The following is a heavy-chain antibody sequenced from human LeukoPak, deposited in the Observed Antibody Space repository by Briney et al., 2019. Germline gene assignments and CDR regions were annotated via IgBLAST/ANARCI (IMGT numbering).Heavy chain of an antibody. V-gene: IGHV3-33*01. CDR2: VWYDGRNR. CDR3: ARLWGGNGYSGGSLNL. J-gene: IGHJ5*02. CDR1: GFTFSSYG. Sequence: PGGSLRLSCAASGFTFSSYGMHWVRQAPGKGLEWVAVVWYDGRNRDYADSVKGRFTISKDNSNNMVFLQMDGLRAEDTAVYYCARLWGGNGYSGGSLNLWGQGTLVTVSS. D-gene: IGHD3-16*01.